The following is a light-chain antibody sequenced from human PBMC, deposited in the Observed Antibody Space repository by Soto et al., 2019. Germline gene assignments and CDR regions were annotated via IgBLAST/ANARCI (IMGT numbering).Light chain of an antibody. CDR3: AAWDDSLSGWV. J-gene: IGLJ3*02. CDR2: RNN. CDR1: SSDVGGYRF. Sequence: QSALTQPASVSGSPGQSITISCTGTSSDVGGYRFVSWYQHHPGEAPKLLIYRNNQRPSGVPDRFSGSKSGTSASLAISGLPSEDEADYYCAAWDDSLSGWVFGGGTKLTVL. V-gene: IGLV1-47*01.